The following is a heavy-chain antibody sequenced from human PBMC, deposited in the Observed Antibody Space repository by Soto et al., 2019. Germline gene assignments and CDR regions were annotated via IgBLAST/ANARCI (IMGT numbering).Heavy chain of an antibody. CDR3: ARDTSQLEYYGMDV. D-gene: IGHD6-6*01. V-gene: IGHV1-69*06. CDR1: GGTFSSYA. Sequence: RASVKVSCKASGGTFSSYAISWVRQAPGQGLEWMGGIIPIFGTANYAQKFQGRVTITADKSTSTAYMELSSLRSEDTAVYYCARDTSQLEYYGMDVWGQGTRVTVSS. J-gene: IGHJ6*02. CDR2: IIPIFGTA.